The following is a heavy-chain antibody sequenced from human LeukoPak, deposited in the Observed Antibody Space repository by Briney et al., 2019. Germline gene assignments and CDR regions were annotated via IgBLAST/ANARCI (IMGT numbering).Heavy chain of an antibody. V-gene: IGHV3-23*01. Sequence: PGGSLRLSCAVTGFTFRSYAMSWVRQAPGKGLEWVSAISGSGGSTYYADSVKGRFTISRDNSKNTLYLQMNSLRAEDTAVYYCAKDWSIAARSYFDYWGQGTLVTVSS. J-gene: IGHJ4*02. CDR2: ISGSGGST. CDR1: GFTFRSYA. CDR3: AKDWSIAARSYFDY. D-gene: IGHD6-6*01.